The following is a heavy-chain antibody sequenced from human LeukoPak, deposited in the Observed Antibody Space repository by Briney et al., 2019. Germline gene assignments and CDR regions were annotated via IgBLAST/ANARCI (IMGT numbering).Heavy chain of an antibody. D-gene: IGHD4/OR15-4a*01. Sequence: ETLSLTCAVSGGSISTSNSYWGWIRRPPGKGLEWVSFIYSDNTHYSDSVKGRFTISRDNSKNTLYLQMNSLRAEDTAVYYCARRAGAYSHPYDYWGQGTLVTVSS. V-gene: IGHV3-53*01. J-gene: IGHJ4*02. CDR1: GGSISTSNSY. CDR2: IYSDNT. CDR3: ARRAGAYSHPYDY.